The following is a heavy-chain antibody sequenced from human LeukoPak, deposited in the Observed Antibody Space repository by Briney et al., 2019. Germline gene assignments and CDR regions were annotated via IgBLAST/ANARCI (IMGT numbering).Heavy chain of an antibody. J-gene: IGHJ5*02. Sequence: GGSLRLSCAASGFTFSSCAMSWVRQAPGKGLEWVSAISGSGGSTYYADSVKGRFTISRDNSKNTLYLQMNSLRAEDTAVYYCAGNGRITMIVVVITKSNWFDPWGQGTLVTVSS. CDR1: GFTFSSCA. V-gene: IGHV3-23*01. CDR2: ISGSGGST. CDR3: AGNGRITMIVVVITKSNWFDP. D-gene: IGHD3-22*01.